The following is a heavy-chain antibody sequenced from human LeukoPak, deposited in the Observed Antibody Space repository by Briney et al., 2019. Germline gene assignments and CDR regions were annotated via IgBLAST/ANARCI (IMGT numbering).Heavy chain of an antibody. CDR3: ARVSSGGSGKKSPYYFDY. J-gene: IGHJ4*02. D-gene: IGHD3-10*01. CDR1: GYTFTGYY. Sequence: ASVKVSCKASGYTFTGYYMHWVRQAPGQGLEWMGIINPSGGSTSYAQKFQGRVTMTRDTSTSTVYMELSSLRSEDTAVYYCARVSSGGSGKKSPYYFDYWGQGTLVTVSS. CDR2: INPSGGST. V-gene: IGHV1-46*01.